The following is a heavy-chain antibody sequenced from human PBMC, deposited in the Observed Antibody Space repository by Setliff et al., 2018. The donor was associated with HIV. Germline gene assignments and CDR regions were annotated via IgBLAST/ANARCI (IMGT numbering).Heavy chain of an antibody. D-gene: IGHD1-20*01. J-gene: IGHJ6*03. CDR1: GFIFSGSA. CDR2: IRSKDNNYVT. V-gene: IGHV3-73*01. Sequence: GSLRLSCAASGFIFSGSAMHWVRQASGKGLEWVGRIRSKDNNYVTTYAASVKGRFTISRDDSKSTAYLQMNSLKVEDTAVYYCTPITGYYMDVWGKGTTVTVSS. CDR3: TPITGYYMDV.